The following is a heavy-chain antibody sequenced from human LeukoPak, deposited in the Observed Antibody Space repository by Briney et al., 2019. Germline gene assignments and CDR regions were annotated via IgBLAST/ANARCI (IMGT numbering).Heavy chain of an antibody. CDR1: GGSISSYY. V-gene: IGHV4-59*08. D-gene: IGHD3-22*01. CDR2: IYYSGST. Sequence: PSETLSLTCTVSGGSISSYYWRWIRQPPGKGLEWIGYIYYSGSTNYNPSLKSRVTISVDTSKNQFSLKLSSVTAADTAVYYCARQATPSLPGRDTSAYNPFDFRGQGILVTVSS. J-gene: IGHJ4*02. CDR3: ARQATPSLPGRDTSAYNPFDF.